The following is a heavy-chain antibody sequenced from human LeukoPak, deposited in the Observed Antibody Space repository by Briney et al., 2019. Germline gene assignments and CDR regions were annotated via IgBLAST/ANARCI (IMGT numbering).Heavy chain of an antibody. J-gene: IGHJ5*02. CDR3: ARDGILGYCSSTSCYAGYNWFDP. Sequence: ASVKVSCKASGYTFTSYGISWVRQAPGQGLEWMGWISAYNGNTNCAQKLQGRVTMTTDTSTSTAYMELRSLRSDDTAVYYCARDGILGYCSSTSCYAGYNWFDPWGQGTLVTVSS. V-gene: IGHV1-18*01. CDR1: GYTFTSYG. D-gene: IGHD2-2*01. CDR2: ISAYNGNT.